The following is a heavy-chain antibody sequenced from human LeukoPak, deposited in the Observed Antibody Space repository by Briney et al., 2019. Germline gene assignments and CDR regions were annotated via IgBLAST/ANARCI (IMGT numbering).Heavy chain of an antibody. CDR2: INHSGST. Sequence: ASETLSLTCAVYGGSFSGYYWSWLRQPPGKGLEWIGEINHSGSTNYNPSLKSRVTISVDTSKKQFSLKLSSVTAADTAVYYCARGELRYFDWLSSRAPPLDYWGQGTLVTVSS. CDR3: ARGELRYFDWLSSRAPPLDY. V-gene: IGHV4-34*01. D-gene: IGHD3-9*01. CDR1: GGSFSGYY. J-gene: IGHJ4*02.